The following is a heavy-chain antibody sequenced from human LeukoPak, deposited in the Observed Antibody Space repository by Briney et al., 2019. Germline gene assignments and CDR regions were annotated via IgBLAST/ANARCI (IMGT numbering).Heavy chain of an antibody. V-gene: IGHV4-59*01. D-gene: IGHD3-22*01. CDR3: ARAYSSGWSPYYYDSSGYYYPFDY. CDR2: IYYSGST. J-gene: IGHJ4*02. CDR1: GGSISSYY. Sequence: KPSETLSLTCTVSGGSISSYYWSWIRQPPGKGLEWIGYIYYSGSTNYNPSLKSRVTISVDTSKNQFSLKLSSVTAADTAVYYCARAYSSGWSPYYYDSSGYYYPFDYWGQGTLVTVSS.